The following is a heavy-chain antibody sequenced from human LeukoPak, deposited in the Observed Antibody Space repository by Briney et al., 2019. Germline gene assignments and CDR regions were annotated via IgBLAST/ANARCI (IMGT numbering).Heavy chain of an antibody. CDR2: IYPGDSDT. D-gene: IGHD3-10*01. J-gene: IGHJ4*02. CDR3: ARQDGSGLYYFDY. CDR1: GYSFIHYW. V-gene: IGHV5-51*01. Sequence: EESLKISCRGSGYSFIHYWIGWVRQMPGKGLEWMGIIYPGDSDTRYSPSFQGQVTISADKSINTAYLQWSSLKASDTAMYYCARQDGSGLYYFDYWGQGTLVTVSS.